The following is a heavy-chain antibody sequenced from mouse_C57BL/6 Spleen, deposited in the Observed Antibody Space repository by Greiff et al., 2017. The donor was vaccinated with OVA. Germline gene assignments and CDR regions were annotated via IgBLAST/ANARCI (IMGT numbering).Heavy chain of an antibody. V-gene: IGHV1-85*01. J-gene: IGHJ3*01. CDR2: IYPRDGST. D-gene: IGHD1-1*01. CDR3: ARGDYYGSSPWFAY. Sequence: QVQLQQSGPELVKPGASVKLSCKASGYTFTSYDINWVKQRPGQGLEWIGWIYPRDGSTKYNEKFKGKATLTVDTYSSTAYMELHSLTSEDSAVYFCARGDYYGSSPWFAYWGQGTLVTVSA. CDR1: GYTFTSYD.